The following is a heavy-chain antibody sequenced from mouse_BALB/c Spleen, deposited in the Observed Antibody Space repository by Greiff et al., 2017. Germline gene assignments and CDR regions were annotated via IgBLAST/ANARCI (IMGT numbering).Heavy chain of an antibody. D-gene: IGHD1-1*01. CDR3: ARSLYGYWYFDV. Sequence: VQLQQSGAELVKPGASVKLSCTASGFNIKDTYMHWVKQRPEQGLEWIGRIDPANGNTKYDPKFQGKATITADTSSNTAYLQLSSLTSEDTAVYYCARSLYGYWYFDVWGAGTTVTVSS. V-gene: IGHV14-3*02. J-gene: IGHJ1*01. CDR1: GFNIKDTY. CDR2: IDPANGNT.